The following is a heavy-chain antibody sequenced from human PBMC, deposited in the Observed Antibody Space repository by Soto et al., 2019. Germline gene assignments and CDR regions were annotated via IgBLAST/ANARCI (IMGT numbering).Heavy chain of an antibody. D-gene: IGHD5-18*01. V-gene: IGHV4-31*03. CDR3: SRGILV. CDR2: ISYGGST. CDR1: GGSINSGVYC. J-gene: IGHJ4*02. Sequence: QVQLQESGPGLVMPTQTLSLTCTVSGGSINSGVYCWSWIRQHPGKGLDWIGCISYGGSTSYNPSLKSRVTISVDTSNNQFSLKLTSVIAADTAVYYCSRGILVWGQGALITVSS.